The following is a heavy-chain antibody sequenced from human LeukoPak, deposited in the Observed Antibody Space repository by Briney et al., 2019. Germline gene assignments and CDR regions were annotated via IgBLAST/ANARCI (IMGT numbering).Heavy chain of an antibody. V-gene: IGHV4-34*01. D-gene: IGHD2-15*01. CDR1: GGSFSGYY. CDR3: ARGVVH. CDR2: INHSGST. J-gene: IGHJ4*02. Sequence: SETLSLTCAVYGGSFSGYYWSWIRQPPGKGLEWIGEINHSGSTNYNPSLKSRVTISVDTSKNQFSLKLSSVTAADTAVYYCARGVVHWGQGTLVTVSS.